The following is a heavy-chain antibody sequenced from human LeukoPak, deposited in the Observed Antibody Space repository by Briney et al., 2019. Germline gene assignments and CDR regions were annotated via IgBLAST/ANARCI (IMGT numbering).Heavy chain of an antibody. V-gene: IGHV3-7*01. CDR3: AREYCSGTSCYGYFDY. D-gene: IGHD2-2*01. Sequence: PGGSLRLSCATSGFTFSSYWMSWVRRAPGKGLEWVANIKQDGSQIFYVDSVKGRFTISRDTAKNSLSLQMNSLRAEGTAVYYCAREYCSGTSCYGYFDYWGQGTLVTVSP. J-gene: IGHJ4*02. CDR1: GFTFSSYW. CDR2: IKQDGSQI.